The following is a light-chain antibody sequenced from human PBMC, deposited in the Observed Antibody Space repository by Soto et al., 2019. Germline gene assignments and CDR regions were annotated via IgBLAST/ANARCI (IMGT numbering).Light chain of an antibody. J-gene: IGKJ3*01. CDR1: QAITSY. CDR2: AAS. CDR3: QQYYNYFT. V-gene: IGKV1-9*01. Sequence: DILLTQSPSFLSASVGDRVTITCRASQAITSYLAWYQQKPGKAPQLLISAASTLQSGVPSRFSGSGSGAEFTLTISGLQPDESATYYCQQYYNYFTFGPGTKVHIK.